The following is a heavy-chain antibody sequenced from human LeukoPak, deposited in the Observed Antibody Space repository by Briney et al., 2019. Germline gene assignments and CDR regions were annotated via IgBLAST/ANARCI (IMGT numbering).Heavy chain of an antibody. D-gene: IGHD3-10*01. CDR1: GFTFSSYR. J-gene: IGHJ4*02. Sequence: GGSLRLSCAASGFTFSSYRMNWVRQAPGKGLEWVSAISSSSSHINYADSVKGRFTISRDNAKNSLYLQMNSLRAEDTAVYYCVRDYGSGSHYPFDYWGQGTLVTVSS. V-gene: IGHV3-21*01. CDR3: VRDYGSGSHYPFDY. CDR2: ISSSSSHI.